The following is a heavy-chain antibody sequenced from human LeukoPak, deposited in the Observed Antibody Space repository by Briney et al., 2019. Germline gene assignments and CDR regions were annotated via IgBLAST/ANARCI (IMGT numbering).Heavy chain of an antibody. CDR2: INSDGSST. CDR3: ARVDSGSYWRGFDY. Sequence: PGGSLRLSCAASGFTFSSYWMHWVRQAPGKGPVWVSRINSDGSSTSYADSVKGRFTISRDNAKNTLYLQMNSLRAGDTAVYYCARVDSGSYWRGFDYWGQGTLVTVSS. V-gene: IGHV3-74*01. CDR1: GFTFSSYW. D-gene: IGHD1-26*01. J-gene: IGHJ4*02.